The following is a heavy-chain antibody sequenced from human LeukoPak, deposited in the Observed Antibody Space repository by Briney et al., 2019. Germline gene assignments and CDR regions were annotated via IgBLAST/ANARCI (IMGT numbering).Heavy chain of an antibody. J-gene: IGHJ4*02. Sequence: SETLSLTCTVSGGSISSGSYYWSWIRQPAGKGLEWIGRIYTSGSTNYNPSLKSRVTISVDTSKNQFSLKLSSVTAADTAVYYCARHGHYNYYDSSGYYSRWGQGTLVTVSS. D-gene: IGHD3-22*01. CDR1: GGSISSGSYY. CDR3: ARHGHYNYYDSSGYYSR. CDR2: IYTSGST. V-gene: IGHV4-61*02.